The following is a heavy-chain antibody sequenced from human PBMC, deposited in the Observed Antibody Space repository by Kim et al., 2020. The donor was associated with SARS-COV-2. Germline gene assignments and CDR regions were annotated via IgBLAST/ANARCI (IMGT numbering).Heavy chain of an antibody. CDR3: ARAYGMTTVSWGFDY. V-gene: IGHV4-31*03. CDR1: GGSISSGGYY. CDR2: IYYSGST. D-gene: IGHD4-17*01. Sequence: SETLSLTCTVSGGSISSGGYYWSWIRQHPGKGLEWIGYIYYSGSTYYNPSLKSRVTISVDTSKNQFSLKLSSVTAADTAVYYCARAYGMTTVSWGFDYWGQGTLVTVSS. J-gene: IGHJ4*02.